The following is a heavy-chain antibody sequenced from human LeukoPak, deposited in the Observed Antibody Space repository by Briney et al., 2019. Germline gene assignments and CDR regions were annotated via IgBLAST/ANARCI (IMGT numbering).Heavy chain of an antibody. J-gene: IGHJ4*02. Sequence: SETLTLTCTVSGGSVSDYYWSWIRQSPGKGLEWVGYFYSGSCRINPSLSSRVAISVDTSNNQFSLKLTSVTAADTAVYYCARHSYGDVYYLDFWGQGTLVTVSS. D-gene: IGHD4-17*01. CDR2: FYSGSC. CDR1: GGSVSDYY. V-gene: IGHV4-59*08. CDR3: ARHSYGDVYYLDF.